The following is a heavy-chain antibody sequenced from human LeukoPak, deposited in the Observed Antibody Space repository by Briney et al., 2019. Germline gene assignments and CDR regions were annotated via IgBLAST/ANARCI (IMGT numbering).Heavy chain of an antibody. CDR2: ISSSSSTI. J-gene: IGHJ4*02. CDR3: AKDAQEIMITFGGVINLYYFDY. V-gene: IGHV3-48*01. Sequence: SGGSLRLSCAASGFTFSSYSMNWVRQAPGKGLEWVSYISSSSSTIYYADSVKGRFTISRDNSKNTLYLQMNSLRAEDTAVYYCAKDAQEIMITFGGVINLYYFDYWGQGTLVTVSS. CDR1: GFTFSSYS. D-gene: IGHD3-16*02.